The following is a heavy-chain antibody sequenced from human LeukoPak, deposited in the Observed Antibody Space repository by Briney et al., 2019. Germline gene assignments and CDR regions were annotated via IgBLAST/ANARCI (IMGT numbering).Heavy chain of an antibody. CDR3: ARDVLAAGATGTFDI. CDR1: TFTFSNYW. V-gene: IGHV3-7*03. J-gene: IGHJ3*02. D-gene: IGHD1-14*01. CDR2: IKQDGSEK. Sequence: GGSLRLSCAASTFTFSNYWMRWVRQAPGKGLEWVANIKQDGSEKYYVDSVKGRFTISRDNAKTSLYLQMNSLRAEDTAVYYCARDVLAAGATGTFDIWGQGTMVTVSS.